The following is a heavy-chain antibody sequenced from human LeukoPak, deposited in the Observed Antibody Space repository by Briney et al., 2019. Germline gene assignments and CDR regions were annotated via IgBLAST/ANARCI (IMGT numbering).Heavy chain of an antibody. CDR1: GFTFGSYG. CDR2: IRYDGSNK. CDR3: AKDVGVVGATALDY. V-gene: IGHV3-30*02. D-gene: IGHD1-26*01. J-gene: IGHJ4*02. Sequence: GGSLRLSCAASGFTFGSYGMHWVRQAPGKGLEWVAFIRYDGSNKYYADSVKGRFTISRDNSKNTLYLQMNSLRAEDTAVYYCAKDVGVVGATALDYWGQGTLVTVSS.